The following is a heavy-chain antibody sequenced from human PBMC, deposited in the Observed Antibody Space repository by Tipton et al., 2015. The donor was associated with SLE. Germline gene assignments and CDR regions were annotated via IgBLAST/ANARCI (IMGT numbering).Heavy chain of an antibody. CDR1: GYSITSGDY. V-gene: IGHV4-38-2*02. D-gene: IGHD6-13*01. CDR2: LYHRGST. Sequence: TLSLTCAVSGYSITSGDYWGWLRQPPGKGPEWVGSLYHRGSTYYNPSLKSRVTISPDTSKNEIYLKLTSVTATDTAVYFCARDPYDSTWRNGWFDPWGQGTLVTVSS. CDR3: ARDPYDSTWRNGWFDP. J-gene: IGHJ5*02.